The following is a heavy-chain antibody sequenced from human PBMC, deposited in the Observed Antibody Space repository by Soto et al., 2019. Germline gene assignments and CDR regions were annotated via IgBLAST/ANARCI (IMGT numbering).Heavy chain of an antibody. CDR3: AHRLLGWFGGMDAFDI. Sequence: QITLKESGPRLVKPTQTLTLTCTFSGFSLSTSGVGVGWIRQPPGKALEWLALIYWDDDKRYSPSLKSRLTITKDTSKNQVVLTMTNMDPMDTATYYCAHRLLGWFGGMDAFDIWGQGTMVTVSS. CDR2: IYWDDDK. J-gene: IGHJ3*02. CDR1: GFSLSTSGVG. D-gene: IGHD3-10*01. V-gene: IGHV2-5*02.